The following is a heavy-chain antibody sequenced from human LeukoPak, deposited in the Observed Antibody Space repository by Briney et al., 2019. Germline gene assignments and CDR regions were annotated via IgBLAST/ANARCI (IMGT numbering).Heavy chain of an antibody. CDR2: ISSSSSYI. CDR3: ARDLGVAGTFYYFDY. Sequence: GGSLRLSCAASGFTFSSYSMTWFGQAPGKGLEWVSSISSSSSYIYYADSVKGRFTISRDNAKNSLYLQMNSLRAEDTAVYYCARDLGVAGTFYYFDYWGQGTLVTVSS. D-gene: IGHD6-19*01. J-gene: IGHJ4*02. V-gene: IGHV3-21*01. CDR1: GFTFSSYS.